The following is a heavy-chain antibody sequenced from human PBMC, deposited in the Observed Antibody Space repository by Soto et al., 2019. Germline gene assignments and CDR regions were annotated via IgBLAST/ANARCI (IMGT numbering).Heavy chain of an antibody. D-gene: IGHD2-21*02. Sequence: ASVKVSCKASGGTFSSYAISWVRQAPGQGLEWMGGIIPIFGTANYAQKFQGRVTITADESTSTAYMELSSLRSEDTAVYYCARDRGHIVVVTAPQFHFDYWGQGTLVTVSS. J-gene: IGHJ4*02. V-gene: IGHV1-69*13. CDR1: GGTFSSYA. CDR2: IIPIFGTA. CDR3: ARDRGHIVVVTAPQFHFDY.